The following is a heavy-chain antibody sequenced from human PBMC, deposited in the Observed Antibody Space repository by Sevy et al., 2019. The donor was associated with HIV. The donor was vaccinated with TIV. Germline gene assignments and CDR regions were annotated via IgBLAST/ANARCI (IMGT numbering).Heavy chain of an antibody. V-gene: IGHV3-33*01. Sequence: GGSLRLSCAASGFTFSSYAMHWVRQAPGKGLEWVAVIWYVGSNTYYADSVKGRFTISRDNSMNTLYLQMNSLRAEDTAVYYSARDRPSRYYDILTGYLDYWGQGTLVTVSS. CDR3: ARDRPSRYYDILTGYLDY. CDR1: GFTFSSYA. CDR2: IWYVGSNT. D-gene: IGHD3-9*01. J-gene: IGHJ4*02.